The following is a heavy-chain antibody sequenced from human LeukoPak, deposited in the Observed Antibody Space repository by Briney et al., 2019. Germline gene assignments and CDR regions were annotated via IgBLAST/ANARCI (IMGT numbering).Heavy chain of an antibody. CDR1: GNTFTGHY. V-gene: IGHV1-2*02. J-gene: IGHJ4*02. CDR2: INHNSGAT. D-gene: IGHD2-21*02. Sequence: ASVKVSCKPSGNTFTGHYIHWVRQAPGQGLEWMGWINHNSGATDYAQKFQGRVTMTSDTSISTAYVEPSRPRSDDTAVYYCASQVLTDYYFDYWGQGTLLTVSS. CDR3: ASQVLTDYYFDY.